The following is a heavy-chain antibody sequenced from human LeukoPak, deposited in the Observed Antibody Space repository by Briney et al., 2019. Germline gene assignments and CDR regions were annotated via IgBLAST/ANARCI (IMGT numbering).Heavy chain of an antibody. CDR2: INPSGGST. CDR1: GYTFTSYY. J-gene: IGHJ4*02. D-gene: IGHD3-22*01. CDR3: ARDRTSYYDSRGYTFDY. Sequence: ASVKVSCKASGYTFTSYYMHWVRQAPGQGLEWMGIINPSGGSTSYAQKFQGRVTMTRDTSTSTVYMELSSLRSEDTAVYYCARDRTSYYDSRGYTFDYWGQGTLVIVSS. V-gene: IGHV1-46*01.